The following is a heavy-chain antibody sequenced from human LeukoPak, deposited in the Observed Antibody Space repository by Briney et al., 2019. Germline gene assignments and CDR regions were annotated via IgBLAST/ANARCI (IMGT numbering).Heavy chain of an antibody. V-gene: IGHV1-69*05. CDR1: GGTFSSYA. Sequence: SVKVSCKASGGTFSSYAISWVRQAPGQGLEWMGGIIPIFGTANYAQKFQGRVTISTDESTSTAYMELSSLRSEDTAVYYCARSINDGYSVWGQGTLVTVSS. CDR3: ARSINDGYSV. D-gene: IGHD5-24*01. CDR2: IIPIFGTA. J-gene: IGHJ4*02.